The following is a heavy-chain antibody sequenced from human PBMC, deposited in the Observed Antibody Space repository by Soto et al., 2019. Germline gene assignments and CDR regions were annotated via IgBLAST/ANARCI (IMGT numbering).Heavy chain of an antibody. J-gene: IGHJ6*02. CDR2: IRSKSNTYAT. CDR3: TNGVDV. CDR1: GFTFSVYP. Sequence: DVQLVESGGGLVQPGGSLKLSCVDSGFTFSVYPMHWVRQASGKGLEWVGRIRSKSNTYATEYAASVKGRFTVSRDDSENTAYLQMNSLKTEDTAVYYCTNGVDVWGQGTTVTVSS. V-gene: IGHV3-73*02.